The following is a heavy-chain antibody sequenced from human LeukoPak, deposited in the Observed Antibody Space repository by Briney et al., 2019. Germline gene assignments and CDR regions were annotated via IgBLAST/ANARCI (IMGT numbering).Heavy chain of an antibody. D-gene: IGHD3-22*01. J-gene: IGHJ4*02. CDR1: GDSVSSTNYY. CDR2: IRYSESA. Sequence: PSETLSPTCTVSGDSVSSTNYYWGWIRQPPGRGLEWIASIRYSESAYYSPSLKSRATISVDTSKNQFSLRLRSLTATDTAVYYCATQDSSHYWGQGTLVTVSS. CDR3: ATQDSSHY. V-gene: IGHV4-39*01.